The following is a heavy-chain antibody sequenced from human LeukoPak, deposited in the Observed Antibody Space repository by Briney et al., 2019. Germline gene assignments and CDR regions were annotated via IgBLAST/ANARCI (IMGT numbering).Heavy chain of an antibody. J-gene: IGHJ4*02. CDR2: MRVSGGST. D-gene: IGHD3-22*01. Sequence: QPGGSLSLSCGASGFTFTSYHISWARQAPGKGLEWVSAMRVSGGSTYYADSVKGRFTVSRDNYKNTLNLEMRSLRGEDTAVYYCAKDGVGHSSSYYLLDEWGQGTLVTVSS. CDR1: GFTFTSYH. V-gene: IGHV3-23*01. CDR3: AKDGVGHSSSYYLLDE.